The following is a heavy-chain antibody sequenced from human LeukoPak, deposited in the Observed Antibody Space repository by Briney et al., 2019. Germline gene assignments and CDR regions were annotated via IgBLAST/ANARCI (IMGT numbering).Heavy chain of an antibody. V-gene: IGHV1-2*02. D-gene: IGHD5-24*01. CDR3: AREDGYNGFFDY. CDR1: GYTFTGYY. J-gene: IGHJ4*02. Sequence: ASVKVSCKASGYTFTGYYMHWVRQAPGQGLEWMGWINPNSGDTNYAQKFQGRVTMTRDTSISTAYMELSRLRSDDTAVYYCAREDGYNGFFDYWGQGTLVTVSS. CDR2: INPNSGDT.